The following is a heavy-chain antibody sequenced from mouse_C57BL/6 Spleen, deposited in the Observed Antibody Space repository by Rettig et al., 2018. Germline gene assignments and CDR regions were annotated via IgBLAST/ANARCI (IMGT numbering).Heavy chain of an antibody. CDR2: IYPGDGDT. Sequence: QVQLQQSGPELVKPGASVKISCKASGYAFSSSWMNWVKQRPGKGLEWIGRIYPGDGDTNYNGKFKGKATLTADKSSSTAYMQLSSLTSEDSAVYFCARSSTTVVSFDYWGQGTTLT. V-gene: IGHV1-82*01. CDR1: GYAFSSSW. J-gene: IGHJ2*01. CDR3: ARSSTTVVSFDY. D-gene: IGHD1-1*01.